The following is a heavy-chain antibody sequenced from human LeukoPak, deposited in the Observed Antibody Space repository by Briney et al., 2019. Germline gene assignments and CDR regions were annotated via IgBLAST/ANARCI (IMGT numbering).Heavy chain of an antibody. Sequence: SETLSLTCTVSGGSISYSSYYWGWIRQPPGKGLEWIGSIYYSGTTHYNPSLKSRVTISVDTSKNQFSLKLTSVTAADTAVYYCGEAAADCDAFDIWGQGTMVTVSS. CDR1: GGSISYSSYY. CDR3: GEAAADCDAFDI. D-gene: IGHD6-13*01. CDR2: IYYSGTT. V-gene: IGHV4-39*01. J-gene: IGHJ3*02.